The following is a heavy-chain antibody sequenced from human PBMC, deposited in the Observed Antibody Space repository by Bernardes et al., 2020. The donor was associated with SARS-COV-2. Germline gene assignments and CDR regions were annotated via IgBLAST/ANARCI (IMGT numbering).Heavy chain of an antibody. CDR2: FDPEDGET. D-gene: IGHD3-9*01. CDR3: ATDQRYYDILTGRTYYYGMDV. Sequence: ASVKVSCKVSGYTLTELSMHWVRQAPGKGLEWMGGFDPEDGETIYAQKFQGRVTMTEDTSTDTAYMEPSSLRSEDPAVYYCATDQRYYDILTGRTYYYGMDVWGGGTTVTVSS. J-gene: IGHJ6*04. V-gene: IGHV1-24*01. CDR1: GYTLTELS.